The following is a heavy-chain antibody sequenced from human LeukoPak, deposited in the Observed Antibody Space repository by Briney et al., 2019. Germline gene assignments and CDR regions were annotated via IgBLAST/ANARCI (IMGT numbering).Heavy chain of an antibody. Sequence: GGSLRLSCAASGFTFDDYAMHWVRQAPGKGLEWVSGISWNSGSIGYADSVKGRFTISRDNVKNSLYLQMNSLRAEDTALYYCAKDIIGGGDWGQGTLVTVSS. V-gene: IGHV3-9*01. CDR3: AKDIIGGGD. D-gene: IGHD2-21*01. CDR2: ISWNSGSI. J-gene: IGHJ4*02. CDR1: GFTFDDYA.